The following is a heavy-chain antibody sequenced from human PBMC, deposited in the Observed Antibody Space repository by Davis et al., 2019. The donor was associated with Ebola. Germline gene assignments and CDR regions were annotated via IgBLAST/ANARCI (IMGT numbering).Heavy chain of an antibody. CDR1: GGSISSSSYY. CDR3: ARVDDFWSGYFDY. CDR2: IYYSGST. V-gene: IGHV4-39*07. J-gene: IGHJ4*02. Sequence: MPSETLSLTCTVSGGSISSSSYYWGWIRQPPGKGLEWIGSIYYSGSTNYNPSLKSRVTISVDTSKNQFSLKLSSVTAADTAVYYCARVDDFWSGYFDYWGQGTLVTVSS. D-gene: IGHD3-3*01.